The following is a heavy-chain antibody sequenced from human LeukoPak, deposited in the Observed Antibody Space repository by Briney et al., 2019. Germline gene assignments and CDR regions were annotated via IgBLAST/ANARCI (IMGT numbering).Heavy chain of an antibody. J-gene: IGHJ4*02. V-gene: IGHV3-30-3*01. CDR3: ARPPSYTTVTTFVRYHFAY. D-gene: IGHD4-17*01. Sequence: PGGSLRLSCAASGFTFSSYAMHWVRQAPGKGLEWVAVISYDGSNKYYADSVKGRFTISRDNSKNTLYLQMNSLRAEDTAVYYCARPPSYTTVTTFVRYHFAYWGQGTLVPVSS. CDR2: ISYDGSNK. CDR1: GFTFSSYA.